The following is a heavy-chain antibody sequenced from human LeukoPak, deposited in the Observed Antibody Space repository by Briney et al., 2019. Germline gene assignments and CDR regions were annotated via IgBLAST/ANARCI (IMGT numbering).Heavy chain of an antibody. CDR3: ARGFLEWPFDY. CDR2: INSDGSST. J-gene: IGHJ4*02. Sequence: GGSLRLSCAASGFTFSSYWMRWVRQAPGKGLVWVSRINSDGSSTSYADSVKGRFTISRDNAKNTLYLQMNSLRAEDTAVYYCARGFLEWPFDYWGQGTLVTVSS. D-gene: IGHD3-3*01. V-gene: IGHV3-74*01. CDR1: GFTFSSYW.